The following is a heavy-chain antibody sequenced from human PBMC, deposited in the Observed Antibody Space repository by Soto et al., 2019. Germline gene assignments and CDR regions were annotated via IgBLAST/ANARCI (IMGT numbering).Heavy chain of an antibody. D-gene: IGHD1-26*01. Sequence: QVQLQESGPGLVKPSQTLSLTCTVSGGPISSGGYYWSWIRQHPGKGLEWIGYIYYSGSTYYNPSLKSRVTISVDTSKNQFSLKLSSVTAADTAVYYCARIVGRLVGARNRYYFDYWGQGTLVTVSS. J-gene: IGHJ4*02. CDR3: ARIVGRLVGARNRYYFDY. V-gene: IGHV4-31*03. CDR1: GGPISSGGYY. CDR2: IYYSGST.